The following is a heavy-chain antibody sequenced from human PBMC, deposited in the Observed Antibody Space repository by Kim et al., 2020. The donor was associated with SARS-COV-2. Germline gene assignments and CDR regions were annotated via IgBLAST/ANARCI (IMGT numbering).Heavy chain of an antibody. CDR2: IIHSGNT. CDR1: GGSFSGYY. Sequence: SETLSLTCAVYGGSFSGYYWSWVRQPPGKGLEWIGEIIHSGNTYYNPSLKSRVTFSLDTSKSQFSLRLKSVTAADTAVYYCARGLKGDVIMSHYYAMDVWGQGTTVTVSS. CDR3: ARGLKGDVIMSHYYAMDV. J-gene: IGHJ6*02. V-gene: IGHV4-34*01. D-gene: IGHD3-16*01.